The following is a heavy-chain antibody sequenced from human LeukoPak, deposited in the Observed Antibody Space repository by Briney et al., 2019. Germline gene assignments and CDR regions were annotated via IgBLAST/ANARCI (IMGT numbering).Heavy chain of an antibody. D-gene: IGHD1-14*01. J-gene: IGHJ4*02. CDR2: IHRSGSP. Sequence: PSETLSLTCTVSLDSTTSNYWSWVRQPPGKGLEWIGEIHRSGSPNYNPSLQSRVTITIDRSRNQIVLELSSVTAADTAFYYCAREILGGFNPGAYWGQGTLVTVSS. CDR1: LDSTTSNY. CDR3: AREILGGFNPGAY. V-gene: IGHV4-59*12.